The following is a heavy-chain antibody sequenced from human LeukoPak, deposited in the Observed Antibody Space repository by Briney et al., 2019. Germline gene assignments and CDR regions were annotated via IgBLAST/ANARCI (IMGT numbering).Heavy chain of an antibody. D-gene: IGHD3-22*01. CDR1: GGTFSSYA. CDR3: ARDLRSSSYYYDSSGSNKGTYFQH. J-gene: IGHJ1*01. CDR2: IIPIFGTA. V-gene: IGHV1-69*13. Sequence: SVKVSCKASGGTFSSYAISWVRQAPGQGLEWMGGIIPIFGTANYAQKFQGGVTITADESTSTAYMELSSLRSEDTAVYYCARDLRSSSYYYDSSGSNKGTYFQHWGQGTLVTVSS.